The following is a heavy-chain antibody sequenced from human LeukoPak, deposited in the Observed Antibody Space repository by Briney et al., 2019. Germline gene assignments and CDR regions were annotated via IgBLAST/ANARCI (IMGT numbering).Heavy chain of an antibody. V-gene: IGHV4-39*07. CDR3: ARDLSGSSWYSYYYYYMDV. D-gene: IGHD6-13*01. Sequence: SETLSLTCTVSGGSISSSSYYWGWIRQPPGKGLEWIGSIYYSGSTYYNPSLKSRATISVDTSKNQFSLKLSSVTAADTAVYYCARDLSGSSWYSYYYYYMDVWGKGTTVAVSS. J-gene: IGHJ6*03. CDR2: IYYSGST. CDR1: GGSISSSSYY.